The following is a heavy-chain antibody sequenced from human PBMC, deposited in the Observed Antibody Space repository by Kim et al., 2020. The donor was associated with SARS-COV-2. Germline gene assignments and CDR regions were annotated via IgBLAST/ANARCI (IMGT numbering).Heavy chain of an antibody. J-gene: IGHJ4*02. D-gene: IGHD3-22*01. CDR1: GGSFSGYY. CDR2: INHSGST. Sequence: SETLSLTCAVYGGSFSGYYWSWIRQPPGKGLEWIGEINHSGSTNYNPSLKSRVTISVDTSKNQFSLKLSSVTAADTAVYYCARRGTGRRRYYYDSSGYPFDYWGQGTLVTVSS. CDR3: ARRGTGRRRYYYDSSGYPFDY. V-gene: IGHV4-34*01.